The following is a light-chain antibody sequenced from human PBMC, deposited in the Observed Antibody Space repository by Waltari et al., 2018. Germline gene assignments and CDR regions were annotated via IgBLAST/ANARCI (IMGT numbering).Light chain of an antibody. CDR2: STS. Sequence: IVLTQSPGTLSLSPGERATLSCRASQSVNSGYFAWYQQKPGQAPRLLIYSTSTRATGILDRFSGSGSGTDFTLTISRLEPEDFAVYYCQQHVTSPLTFGAGTKVEIK. CDR1: QSVNSGY. J-gene: IGKJ4*01. V-gene: IGKV3-20*01. CDR3: QQHVTSPLT.